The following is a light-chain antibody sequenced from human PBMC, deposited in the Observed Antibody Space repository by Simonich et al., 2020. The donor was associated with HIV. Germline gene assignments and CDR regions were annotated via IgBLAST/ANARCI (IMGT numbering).Light chain of an antibody. Sequence: QSVLTQPPSVSGAPGQRVTISCTGSSSNIGAGNDVHWYPQLPGTAPKLLINQNSNRPSGIPNRFTGSKFGTSASLAITGLQAEDEANYYCYSYAGSITPLFGGGTKLTVL. J-gene: IGLJ2*01. CDR2: QNS. V-gene: IGLV1-40*01. CDR1: SSNIGAGND. CDR3: YSYAGSITPL.